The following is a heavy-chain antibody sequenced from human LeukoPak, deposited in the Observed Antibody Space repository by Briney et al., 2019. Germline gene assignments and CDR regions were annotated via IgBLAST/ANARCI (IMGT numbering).Heavy chain of an antibody. CDR2: IIPLFGTT. D-gene: IGHD5/OR15-5a*01. Sequence: ASVKVSCKASGDTFSNYAINWVRQAPGQGLEWMGRIIPLFGTTNYAPTFQGRVTSTADTSTTTAYMDLNSLKSGDTAPYYCARDGAFVYHYKSGLDLWGKRTLVTVPS. CDR3: ARDGAFVYHYKSGLDL. J-gene: IGHJ5*02. V-gene: IGHV1-69*06. CDR1: GDTFSNYA.